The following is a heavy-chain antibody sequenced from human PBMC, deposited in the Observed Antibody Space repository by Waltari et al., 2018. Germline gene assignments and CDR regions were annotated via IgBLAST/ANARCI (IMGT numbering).Heavy chain of an antibody. Sequence: EVQLVESGGGLIQPGGSLRLSCAASGFIVSSNYMSWVRQAPGRGLEWVSLIYSGGSTYYADSVKGRFTISRDKSKNTLYLQMDSPSVEDTAVYYCARWQQWPVRAFDYWGQGTLVTVSS. D-gene: IGHD6-19*01. CDR1: GFIVSSNY. CDR2: IYSGGST. CDR3: ARWQQWPVRAFDY. V-gene: IGHV3-53*01. J-gene: IGHJ4*02.